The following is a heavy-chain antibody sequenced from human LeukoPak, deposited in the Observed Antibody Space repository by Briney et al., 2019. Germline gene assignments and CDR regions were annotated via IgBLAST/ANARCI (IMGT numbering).Heavy chain of an antibody. CDR3: ARDTGLLWFGELLLDAFDI. CDR2: IYYSGST. D-gene: IGHD3-10*01. J-gene: IGHJ3*02. CDR1: GGSISSYY. V-gene: IGHV4-59*01. Sequence: SETLSLTCTVSGGSISSYYWSWIRQPPGKGVEWIGYIYYSGSTNYNPSLKSRVTISVDTSKNQFSLKLSSVTAADTAVYYCARDTGLLWFGELLLDAFDIWGQGTMVTVSS.